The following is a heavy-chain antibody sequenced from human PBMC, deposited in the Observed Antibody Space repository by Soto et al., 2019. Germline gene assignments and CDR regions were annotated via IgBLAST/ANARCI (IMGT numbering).Heavy chain of an antibody. J-gene: IGHJ4*02. CDR3: TRSTNWNYEYYVDY. CDR2: IDWEAEE. CDR1: GLPLSRKGMS. Sequence: SGPTLVNPKQTLILSGAFSGLPLSRKGMSVSWIRQPPGKALELLALIDWEAEEFYSPSMRPRLTVSKDTFKSPVVLTPTNVDPVDTATYYCTRSTNWNYEYYVDYWGQGTLVTVSS. D-gene: IGHD1-7*01. V-gene: IGHV2-70*01.